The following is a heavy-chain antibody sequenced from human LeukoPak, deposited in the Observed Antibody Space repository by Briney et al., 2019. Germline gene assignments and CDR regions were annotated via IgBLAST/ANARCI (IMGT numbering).Heavy chain of an antibody. V-gene: IGHV3-21*01. J-gene: IGHJ3*02. D-gene: IGHD1-26*01. CDR1: GFTFSSYS. Sequence: GGSLRLSCAASGFTFSSYSMNWVRQAPGKGLEWVSSISSSSSYIYYADSVKGRFTISRDNAKNSLYLQMNSLRAEDTAVYYCARGWSWGLGDDAFDIWGQGTMVTVSS. CDR3: ARGWSWGLGDDAFDI. CDR2: ISSSSSYI.